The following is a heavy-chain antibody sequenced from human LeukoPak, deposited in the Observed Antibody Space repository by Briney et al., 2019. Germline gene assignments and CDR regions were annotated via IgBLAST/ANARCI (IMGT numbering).Heavy chain of an antibody. J-gene: IGHJ4*02. V-gene: IGHV1-58*01. D-gene: IGHD1-1*01. CDR2: IVVGSGNT. CDR3: AAISWNEGYLYYFDY. Sequence: ASVKVSCKASGFTFTSSAVQWVRQARGQRLEWIGWIVVGSGNTNYAQKFQERVTITRDMSTSTAYMELSSLRSEDTAVYYCAAISWNEGYLYYFDYWGQGTLVTVSS. CDR1: GFTFTSSA.